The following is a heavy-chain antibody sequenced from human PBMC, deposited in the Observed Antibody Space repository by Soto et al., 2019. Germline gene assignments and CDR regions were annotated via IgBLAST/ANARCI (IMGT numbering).Heavy chain of an antibody. CDR1: GRSVSSGGYY. CDR3: VTDPALDISAHCFDT. CDR2: IYHIGSP. D-gene: IGHD2-21*01. J-gene: IGHJ5*02. Sequence: PSESLSRTWTVAGRSVSSGGYYWTWIRQHPGRGLEWIGYIYHIGSPYYNPSLESRVTISLDTSKNQFCLNLTSVTAADTAIYYCVTDPALDISAHCFDTGGTGTPLT. V-gene: IGHV4-31*02.